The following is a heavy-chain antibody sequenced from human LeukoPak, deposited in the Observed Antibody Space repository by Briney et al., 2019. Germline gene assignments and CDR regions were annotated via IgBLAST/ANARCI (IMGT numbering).Heavy chain of an antibody. CDR3: AKDSGPYYYGSGSYYNVDY. D-gene: IGHD3-10*01. J-gene: IGHJ4*02. V-gene: IGHV3-30*18. CDR2: ISHDGSNK. Sequence: GGSLRLSCAASGFTFSSYGMHWVRQAPGKGLEWVAVISHDGSNKYYADSVKGRFTISRDNSKNTLYLQMNSLRAEDTAVYYCAKDSGPYYYGSGSYYNVDYWGQGTLVTVSS. CDR1: GFTFSSYG.